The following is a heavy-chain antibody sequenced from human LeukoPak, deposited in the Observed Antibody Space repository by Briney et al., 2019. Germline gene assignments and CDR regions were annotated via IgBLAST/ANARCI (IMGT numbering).Heavy chain of an antibody. Sequence: PGGSLRLSCAASGFTFSSYAMSWVRQAPGKGLEWVSAISGSGGSTYYADSVKGRFTISRDNSKNTLYLQMNSLRAEDTAVYYCAKVSTMVRGARRYFDLWGRGTLVTVSS. CDR3: AKVSTMVRGARRYFDL. V-gene: IGHV3-23*01. CDR2: ISGSGGST. J-gene: IGHJ2*01. CDR1: GFTFSSYA. D-gene: IGHD3-10*01.